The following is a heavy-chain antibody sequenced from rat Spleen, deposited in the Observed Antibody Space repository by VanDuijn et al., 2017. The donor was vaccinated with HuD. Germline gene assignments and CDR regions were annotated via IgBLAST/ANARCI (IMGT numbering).Heavy chain of an antibody. CDR3: ARRLGYFDY. J-gene: IGHJ2*01. Sequence: EVQLVESDGGLVQPGRSLKLSCAASGFTFSDYYMAWVRQAPTKGLEWVATISYDGSSTYYRDSVKGRFTISRDNAKSTLYLEMDSLRSEDTATYYCARRLGYFDYWGQGVMVTFSS. D-gene: IGHD5-1*01. CDR1: GFTFSDYY. V-gene: IGHV5-29*01. CDR2: ISYDGSST.